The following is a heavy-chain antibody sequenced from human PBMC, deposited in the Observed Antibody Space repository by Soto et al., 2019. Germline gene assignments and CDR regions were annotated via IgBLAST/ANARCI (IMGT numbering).Heavy chain of an antibody. CDR1: GGTFSSYA. Sequence: QVQLVQSGAEVQKPGSSVKVSCKASGGTFSSYAISWVRQAPGQGLEWMGGIIPIFGTANYAQKFQGRVTITADESTSTDYMELSSLRSEDTAVYYCARGYYYDSSGYYSNAYYVDYWGQGTLVTVSS. D-gene: IGHD3-22*01. CDR2: IIPIFGTA. V-gene: IGHV1-69*01. J-gene: IGHJ4*02. CDR3: ARGYYYDSSGYYSNAYYVDY.